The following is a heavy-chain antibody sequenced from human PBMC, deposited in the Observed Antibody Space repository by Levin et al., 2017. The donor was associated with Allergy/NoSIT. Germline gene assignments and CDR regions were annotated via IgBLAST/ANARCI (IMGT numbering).Heavy chain of an antibody. V-gene: IGHV4-39*01. CDR1: GGSISSSSYY. CDR2: IYYSGST. D-gene: IGHD3-16*02. CDR3: ARTYLIIGGVIVIQHPPFDY. J-gene: IGHJ4*02. Sequence: PSETLSLTCTVSGGSISSSSYYWGWIRQPPGKGLEWIGSIYYSGSTYYNPSLKSRVTISVDTSKNQFSLKLSSVTAADTAVYYCARTYLIIGGVIVIQHPPFDYWGQGTLVTVSS.